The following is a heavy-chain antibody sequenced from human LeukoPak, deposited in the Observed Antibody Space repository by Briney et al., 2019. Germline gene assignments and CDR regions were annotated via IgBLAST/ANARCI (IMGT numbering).Heavy chain of an antibody. J-gene: IGHJ6*03. CDR2: ISSSSSTI. D-gene: IGHD3-9*01. CDR1: GFTFTNYW. Sequence: GGSLRLSCAASGFTFTNYWMNWVRQAPGKGLEWVSYISSSSSTIYYADSVKGRFTISRDNAKNSLYLQMNSLRAEDTAVYYCAREEEFDWLLMNYYYYMDVWGKGTSVTVSS. CDR3: AREEEFDWLLMNYYYYMDV. V-gene: IGHV3-48*01.